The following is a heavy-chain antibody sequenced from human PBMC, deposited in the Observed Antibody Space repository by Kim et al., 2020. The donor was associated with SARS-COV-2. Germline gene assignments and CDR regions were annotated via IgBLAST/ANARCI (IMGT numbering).Heavy chain of an antibody. CDR1: GGSFSGYY. Sequence: SETLSLTCAVYGGSFSGYYWSWIRQPPGKGLEWIGEINHSGSTNYNPSLKSRVTISVDTSKNQFSLKLSSVTAADTAVYYCARLRSTSRRFDYWGQGTLVTVSS. CDR2: INHSGST. CDR3: ARLRSTSRRFDY. D-gene: IGHD2-2*01. V-gene: IGHV4-34*01. J-gene: IGHJ4*02.